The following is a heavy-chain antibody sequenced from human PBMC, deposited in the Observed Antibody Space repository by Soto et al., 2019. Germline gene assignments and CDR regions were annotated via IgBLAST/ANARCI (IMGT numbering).Heavy chain of an antibody. CDR3: VRDKLYYYDIFGRPLNGFDI. J-gene: IGHJ3*02. V-gene: IGHV3-23*01. D-gene: IGHD3-22*01. CDR2: ISGSGIST. CDR1: GLTFRSYA. Sequence: SLRLSCAASGLTFRSYAMSWVRQAPGKGLEWVSGISGSGISTHYADSVKGRFTISRDNAENSLYLQMNSLGVEDTALYYCVRDKLYYYDIFGRPLNGFDIWRQATMVTVS.